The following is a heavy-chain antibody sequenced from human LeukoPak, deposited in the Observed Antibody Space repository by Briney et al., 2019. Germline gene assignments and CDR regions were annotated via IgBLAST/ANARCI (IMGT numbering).Heavy chain of an antibody. CDR2: IIPIFGTA. CDR1: GYTFTSYA. Sequence: SVKVSCKASGYTFTSYAMNWVRQAPGQGLEWMGGIIPIFGTANYAQKFQGRVTITADKSTSTAYMELSSLRSEDTAVYYCARRIAAARFDPWGQGTLVTVSS. CDR3: ARRIAAARFDP. V-gene: IGHV1-69*06. J-gene: IGHJ5*02. D-gene: IGHD6-13*01.